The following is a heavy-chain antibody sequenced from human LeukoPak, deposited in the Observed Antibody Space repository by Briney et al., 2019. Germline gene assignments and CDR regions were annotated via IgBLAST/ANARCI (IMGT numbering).Heavy chain of an antibody. D-gene: IGHD3-22*01. V-gene: IGHV1-46*01. CDR1: GYTFTSYY. J-gene: IGHJ4*02. CDR3: ARDDSSGYPIDY. Sequence: ASVKVSCKASGYTFTSYYMHWVRQAPGQGLEWMGIINPSGGSTSYAQKFQGRVTMTRDTPTSTVYMELSSLRSEDTAVYYCARDDSSGYPIDYWGQGTLVTVSS. CDR2: INPSGGST.